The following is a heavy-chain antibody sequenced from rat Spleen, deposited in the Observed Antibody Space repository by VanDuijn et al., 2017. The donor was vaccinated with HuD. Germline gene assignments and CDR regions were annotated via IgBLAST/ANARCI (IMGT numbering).Heavy chain of an antibody. D-gene: IGHD1-4*01. J-gene: IGHJ2*01. V-gene: IGHV5-27*01. Sequence: EVQLVESGGGLVQPGRSLTLSCAASGFTFSNYYMAWVRQAPTKGLEWVAYISTGGGSTYYRDSVKGRFTISRDNAKSTLYLQMDGLGIEDTATYYCTRRMAGYVDYWGQGVMVTVSS. CDR3: TRRMAGYVDY. CDR1: GFTFSNYY. CDR2: ISTGGGST.